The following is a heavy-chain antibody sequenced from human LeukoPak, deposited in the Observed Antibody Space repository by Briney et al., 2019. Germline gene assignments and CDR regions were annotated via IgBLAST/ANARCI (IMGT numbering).Heavy chain of an antibody. J-gene: IGHJ4*02. CDR3: ATGCREAYIVGATTGLWY. Sequence: SQTLSLTCTVSGGSISSRSYDWRWIRQPAWKVLEWIGRIYTSGSTNYNPSLKSRVTIRLDPSKHQLSLKLRSFTSADTVVYYCATGCREAYIVGATTGLWYLGQGGMVTVSS. D-gene: IGHD1-26*01. V-gene: IGHV4-61*02. CDR1: GGSISSRSYD. CDR2: IYTSGST.